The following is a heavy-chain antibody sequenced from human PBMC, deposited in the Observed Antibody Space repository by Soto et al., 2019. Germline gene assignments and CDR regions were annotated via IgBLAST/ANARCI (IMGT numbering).Heavy chain of an antibody. V-gene: IGHV4-34*01. CDR3: ARGRYNWNY. CDR2: INHSGST. Sequence: SETLSLTCAVYGGSFSGYYWSWIRQPPGKGLEWIGEINHSGSTNYNPSLKSRVTISVDTSKNQFSLKLSSVTAADTAVYYCARGRYNWNYWGQGTLVTVSS. CDR1: GGSFSGYY. D-gene: IGHD1-20*01. J-gene: IGHJ4*02.